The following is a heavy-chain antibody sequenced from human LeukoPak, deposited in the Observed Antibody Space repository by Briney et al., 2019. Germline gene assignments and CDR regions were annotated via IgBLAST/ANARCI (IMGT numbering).Heavy chain of an antibody. J-gene: IGHJ4*02. CDR2: INHSGST. CDR3: AGYYG. Sequence: SETLSLTCAVYGGSFSGYYWSWIRQPPGKGLEWIGEINHSGSTNYNPSLKSRVTISVDTSKKQCSLKLGSVTAADTAGYYCAGYYGWGQGTLVTVSS. V-gene: IGHV4-34*01. D-gene: IGHD3-10*01. CDR1: GGSFSGYY.